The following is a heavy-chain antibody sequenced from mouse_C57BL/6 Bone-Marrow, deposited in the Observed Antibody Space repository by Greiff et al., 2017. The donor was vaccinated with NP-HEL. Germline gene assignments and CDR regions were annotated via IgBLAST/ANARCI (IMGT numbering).Heavy chain of an antibody. CDR1: GYTFTSYW. CDR3: AIIYAYAMDY. D-gene: IGHD1-1*01. V-gene: IGHV1-61*01. CDR2: IYPSDSET. J-gene: IGHJ4*01. Sequence: QVQLQQPGAELVRPGSSVKLSCKASGYTFTSYWMAWVKQRPGQGLEWIGNIYPSDSETHYNQKFKDKATLTVDKSSSTAYMQLSSLTAEDSAVYYCAIIYAYAMDYWGQGTTVTVSS.